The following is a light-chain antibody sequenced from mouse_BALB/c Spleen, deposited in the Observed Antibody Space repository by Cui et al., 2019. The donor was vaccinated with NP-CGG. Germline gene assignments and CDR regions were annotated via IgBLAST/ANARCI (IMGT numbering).Light chain of an antibody. V-gene: IGLV1*01. CDR3: ALWYSNHWV. Sequence: QAVVTQESALTTSPGETVTLTCRSSTGAVTTSNHANWVQEKPDHLFTGLIGGTNNRVPGVPARFSGSLIGDKASLTITGAQTEDETIYFCALWYSNHWVFGGGTKLTVL. CDR2: GTN. J-gene: IGLJ1*01. CDR1: TGAVTTSNH.